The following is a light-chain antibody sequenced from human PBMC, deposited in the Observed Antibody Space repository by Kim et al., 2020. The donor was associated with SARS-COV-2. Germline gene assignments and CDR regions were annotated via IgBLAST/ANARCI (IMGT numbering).Light chain of an antibody. CDR1: QSLVYRNGNTY. V-gene: IGKV2-24*01. Sequence: QPASISCRSSQSLVYRNGNTYLSWLQRRTGQAPRLLSYKISNRFSGVPDRFSGSGAGTDFTLTINGVEAEDVGVYYCIQTTQFPYTFGQGTKLEI. CDR2: KIS. J-gene: IGKJ2*01. CDR3: IQTTQFPYT.